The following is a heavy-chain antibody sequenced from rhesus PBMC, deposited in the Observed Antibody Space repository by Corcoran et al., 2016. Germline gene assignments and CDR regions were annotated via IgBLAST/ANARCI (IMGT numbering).Heavy chain of an antibody. Sequence: EVQLVQSGAEVKKPGASVKISCKASGYTFIDYFLQWVRQAPGKGLGWRGRVDPEDGEPIPARTFQDGVTFTADTSTDTAYRELSSLRSEDPAVYYCAGATFDYWGQGVLVTVSS. CDR2: VDPEDGEP. J-gene: IGHJ4*01. CDR1: GYTFIDYF. V-gene: IGHV1-111*02. CDR3: AGATFDY. D-gene: IGHD1-44*02.